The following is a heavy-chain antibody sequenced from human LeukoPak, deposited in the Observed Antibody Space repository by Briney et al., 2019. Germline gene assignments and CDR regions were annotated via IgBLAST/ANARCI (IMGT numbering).Heavy chain of an antibody. Sequence: SETLSLTCTVSGGSISSSSYYWGWIRQPPGKGLEWIGSIYYSGSTYYNPSLKSRVTISVDTSKNQFSLKLSSVTAADTAVYYCARCNIGYGQVANWFDPWAQGTLVTVSS. CDR1: GGSISSSSYY. CDR2: IYYSGST. V-gene: IGHV4-39*01. J-gene: IGHJ5*02. CDR3: ARCNIGYGQVANWFDP. D-gene: IGHD5-18*01.